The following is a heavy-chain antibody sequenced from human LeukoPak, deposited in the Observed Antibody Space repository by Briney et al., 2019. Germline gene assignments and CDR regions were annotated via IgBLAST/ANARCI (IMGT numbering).Heavy chain of an antibody. V-gene: IGHV3-20*04. CDR3: ARASSGWYSYYFDY. CDR1: PFIFSRYS. Sequence: GGSLRLSCAVSPFIFSRYSINWVRQAPGKGLEWVSGINWNGGSTGYADSVKGRFTISRDNAKNSLYLQMNSLRAEDTALYYCARASSGWYSYYFDYWGQGTLVTVSS. D-gene: IGHD6-19*01. J-gene: IGHJ4*02. CDR2: INWNGGST.